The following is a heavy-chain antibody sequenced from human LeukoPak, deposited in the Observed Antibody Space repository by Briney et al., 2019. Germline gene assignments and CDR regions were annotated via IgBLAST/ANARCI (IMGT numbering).Heavy chain of an antibody. Sequence: SVKVSCKASGGTFSSYAISWVRQAPGQGLEWMGGIIPIFGTANYAQKFQGRVTITADESTSTAYMELSSLRSEDTAVYYCAKGGYYGSGNNYMDVWGKGTTVTISS. J-gene: IGHJ6*03. D-gene: IGHD3-10*01. CDR1: GGTFSSYA. CDR3: AKGGYYGSGNNYMDV. CDR2: IIPIFGTA. V-gene: IGHV1-69*01.